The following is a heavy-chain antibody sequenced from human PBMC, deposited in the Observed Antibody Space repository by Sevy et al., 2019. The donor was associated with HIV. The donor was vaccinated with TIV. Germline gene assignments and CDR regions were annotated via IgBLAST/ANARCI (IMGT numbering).Heavy chain of an antibody. Sequence: SETLSLTCSVSGDSISSSRWWSWVRQTPGKGLEWIGDMYHRGTTNYNPSLKSRVIISVDKSKNQFSLKLTSVTAADTAVYYCAAAAGTDVLGYYFGSWGQGTQVTVSS. V-gene: IGHV4-4*02. CDR2: MYHRGTT. J-gene: IGHJ4*02. D-gene: IGHD6-25*01. CDR1: GDSISSSRW. CDR3: AAAAGTDVLGYYFGS.